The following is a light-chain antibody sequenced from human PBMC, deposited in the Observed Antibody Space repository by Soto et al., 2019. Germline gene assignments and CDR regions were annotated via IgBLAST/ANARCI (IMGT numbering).Light chain of an antibody. V-gene: IGKV3D-15*01. CDR1: QSIGSN. Sequence: EIVMTQSPATMSVSPGERATLSCRASQSIGSNLAWYQQKPGQAPRLLIYGASSRATGIPDRFSGSGSGTEFTLTISSPQSEDFAVYYCQQYNNWPLTFGQGTRLEN. CDR3: QQYNNWPLT. J-gene: IGKJ5*01. CDR2: GAS.